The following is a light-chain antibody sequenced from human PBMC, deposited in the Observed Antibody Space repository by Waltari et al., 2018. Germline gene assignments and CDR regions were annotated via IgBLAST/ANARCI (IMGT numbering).Light chain of an antibody. CDR2: EAS. CDR3: QQRSNLGLT. Sequence: EIVLTQSPAPLSLSPGERVPLPCRATRGLSNFLAWYQQKPGQAPSLLISEASNRATGVPARFSGSGSGTDFTLTISSLEPEDFAVYYCQQRSNLGLTFGGGTKLEIK. V-gene: IGKV3-11*01. CDR1: RGLSNF. J-gene: IGKJ4*01.